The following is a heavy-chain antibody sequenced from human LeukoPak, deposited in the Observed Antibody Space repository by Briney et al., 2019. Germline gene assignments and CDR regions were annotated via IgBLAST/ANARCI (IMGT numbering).Heavy chain of an antibody. J-gene: IGHJ3*02. CDR3: AGTNTYYYDSSGYYGLRLGAFDI. CDR2: IYTSGST. Sequence: SETLSLTCTVSGGSISSYYWSWLRQPAGKGLEWIGRIYTSGSTNYNPSLKSRVTMSVDTSKNQFSLKLSSVTAADTAVYYCAGTNTYYYDSSGYYGLRLGAFDIWGQGTMVTVSS. V-gene: IGHV4-4*07. CDR1: GGSISSYY. D-gene: IGHD3-22*01.